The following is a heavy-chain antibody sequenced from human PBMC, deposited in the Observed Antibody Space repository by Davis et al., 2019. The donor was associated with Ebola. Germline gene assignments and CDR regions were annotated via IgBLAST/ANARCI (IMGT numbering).Heavy chain of an antibody. CDR1: GFTVSSNY. Sequence: GGSLRLSCAASGFTVSSNYMSWVRQAPGKGLEWVSVIYGGGSTYYADSVKGRFTISRDNSKNTLYLQMNSLRAEDTAVYYCATRHCSGGSCYGGGFDYWGQGTLVTVSS. V-gene: IGHV3-66*04. D-gene: IGHD2-15*01. J-gene: IGHJ4*02. CDR2: IYGGGST. CDR3: ATRHCSGGSCYGGGFDY.